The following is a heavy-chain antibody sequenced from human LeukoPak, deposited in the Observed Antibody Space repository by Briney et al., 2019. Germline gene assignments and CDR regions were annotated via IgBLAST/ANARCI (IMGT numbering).Heavy chain of an antibody. Sequence: GGSLRLSCAASGFTFSSYGMHWVRQAPGKGLEWVSVIYSGGSTYYADSVKGRFTISRDNSKNTLYLQMNSLRAEDTAVYYCATSREHCSSTSCCADYFDYWGQGTLVTVSS. CDR2: IYSGGST. D-gene: IGHD2-2*01. CDR1: GFTFSSYG. V-gene: IGHV3-NL1*01. J-gene: IGHJ4*02. CDR3: ATSREHCSSTSCCADYFDY.